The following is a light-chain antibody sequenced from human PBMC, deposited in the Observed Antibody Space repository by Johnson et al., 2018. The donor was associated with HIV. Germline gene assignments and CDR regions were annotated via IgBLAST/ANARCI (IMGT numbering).Light chain of an antibody. Sequence: VLTQPPSVSAAPGQKVTISCSGSSSNIGNNYVSWYQQLPGTAPKLLIYDNNKRPSGIPDRFSGSKSGTSATLGITGLQTGDEADYYCGTWDTSLGVGGVFGTGTKVTVL. CDR3: GTWDTSLGVGGV. CDR2: DNN. V-gene: IGLV1-51*01. J-gene: IGLJ1*01. CDR1: SSNIGNNY.